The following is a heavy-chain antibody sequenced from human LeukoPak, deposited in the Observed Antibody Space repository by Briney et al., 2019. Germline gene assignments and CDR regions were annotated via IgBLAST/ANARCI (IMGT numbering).Heavy chain of an antibody. Sequence: ASVKVSCKASGDSISKFAVSWVRQAPGQGLQWMGVIIPIFGTADYAQKFQGRVTITADEATSTTCMELSSLKSEDTAIYYCTTRSCGAGACSSSFYYYYGLHFWGQGTTVSVSS. D-gene: IGHD3-16*01. CDR2: IIPIFGTA. CDR1: GDSISKFA. CDR3: TTRSCGAGACSSSFYYYYGLHF. V-gene: IGHV1-69*13. J-gene: IGHJ6*02.